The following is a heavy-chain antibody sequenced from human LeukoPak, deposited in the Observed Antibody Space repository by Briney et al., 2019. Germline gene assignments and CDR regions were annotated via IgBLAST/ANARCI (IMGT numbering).Heavy chain of an antibody. Sequence: GGSLRLSCAASGFTFSSYAMHWVRQAPGKGLEWVAVISYDGSNKYYADSVKGRFTISRDNSKNTPYLRMNSLRAEDTAVYYCAKVGPPIAAAAFDYWGQGTLVTVSS. CDR1: GFTFSSYA. D-gene: IGHD6-13*01. CDR3: AKVGPPIAAAAFDY. CDR2: ISYDGSNK. J-gene: IGHJ4*02. V-gene: IGHV3-30-3*01.